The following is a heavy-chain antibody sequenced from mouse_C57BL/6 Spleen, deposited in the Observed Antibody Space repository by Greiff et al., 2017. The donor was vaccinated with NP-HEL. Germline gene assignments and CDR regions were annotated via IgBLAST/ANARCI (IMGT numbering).Heavy chain of an antibody. J-gene: IGHJ4*01. V-gene: IGHV3-6*01. D-gene: IGHD1-1*01. CDR2: ISYDGSN. CDR1: GYSITSGYY. CDR3: AITTVVDAMDY. Sequence: DVQLQESGPGLVKPSQSLSLTCSVTGYSITSGYYWNWIRQFPGNKLEWMGYISYDGSNNYNPSLKNRISITRDTSKNQFFLKLNSVTTEDTATYYCAITTVVDAMDYWGQGTSVTVSS.